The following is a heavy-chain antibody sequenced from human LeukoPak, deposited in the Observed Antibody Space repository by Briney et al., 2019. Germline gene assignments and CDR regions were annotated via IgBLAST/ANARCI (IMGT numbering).Heavy chain of an antibody. CDR2: IYDSGST. J-gene: IGHJ3*02. CDR3: ARDCSGGSCYGAFDI. D-gene: IGHD2-15*01. V-gene: IGHV4-30-4*01. CDR1: GASIRSGDYY. Sequence: SETLSLTCTVSGASIRSGDYYWRWVRQPAGKGVERIGYIYDSGSTYYNPSLKSRITISVDTSENRFSLKLSSVTATDTAVYYCARDCSGGSCYGAFDIWGQGTMVTVSS.